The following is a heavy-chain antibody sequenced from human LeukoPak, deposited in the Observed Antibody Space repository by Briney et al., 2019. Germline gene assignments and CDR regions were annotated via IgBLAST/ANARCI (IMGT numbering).Heavy chain of an antibody. CDR2: IIPILGIA. CDR1: GGTFSSYA. D-gene: IGHD3-16*01. V-gene: IGHV1-69*04. CDR3: AREIGIKPFDY. J-gene: IGHJ4*02. Sequence: SVKVSCKASGGTFSSYAISWVRQAPGQGLEWMGRIIPILGIANYAQKFQGRVTITADKSTSTAYMELSSLRSEDTAVYYCAREIGIKPFDYWGQGTLVTVSS.